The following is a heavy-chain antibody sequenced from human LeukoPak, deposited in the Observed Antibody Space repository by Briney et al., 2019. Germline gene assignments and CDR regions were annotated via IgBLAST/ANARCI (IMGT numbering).Heavy chain of an antibody. Sequence: ASVKVYCKASGGTFSSYAISWVRQSPGQGLKWMGRIIPIFGIANYAQKFQGRVTITADKSTSTAYMELSSLKSEDTAVYYCARETTYGDYDYWGQGTLVTVSS. CDR3: ARETTYGDYDY. CDR2: IIPIFGIA. CDR1: GGTFSSYA. D-gene: IGHD4-17*01. V-gene: IGHV1-69*04. J-gene: IGHJ4*02.